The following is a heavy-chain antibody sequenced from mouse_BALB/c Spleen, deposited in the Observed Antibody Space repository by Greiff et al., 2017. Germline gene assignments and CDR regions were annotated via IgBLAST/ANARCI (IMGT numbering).Heavy chain of an antibody. CDR3: ARREVGNYYFDY. D-gene: IGHD1-1*01. Sequence: VQLQQSGAELVKPGASVKLSCTASGFNIKDTYMHWVKQRPEQGLEWIGRIDPANGNTKYDPKFQGKATITADTSSNTAYLQLSSLTSEDTAVYYCARREVGNYYFDYWGQGTTLTVSS. V-gene: IGHV14-3*02. J-gene: IGHJ2*01. CDR1: GFNIKDTY. CDR2: IDPANGNT.